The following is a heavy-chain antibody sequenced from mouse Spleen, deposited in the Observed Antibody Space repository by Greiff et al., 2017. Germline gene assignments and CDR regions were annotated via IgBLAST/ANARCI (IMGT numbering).Heavy chain of an antibody. CDR3: ARRGTTVADWYFDV. J-gene: IGHJ1*01. V-gene: IGHV5-9-3*01. CDR1: GFTFSSYA. D-gene: IGHD1-1*01. CDR2: ISSGGSYT. Sequence: EVQLQESGGGLVKPGGSLKLSCAASGFTFSSYAMSWVRQTPEKRLEWVATISSGGSYTYYPDSVKGRFTISRDNAKNTLYLQMSSLRSEDTAMYYCARRGTTVADWYFDVWGAGTTVTVSS.